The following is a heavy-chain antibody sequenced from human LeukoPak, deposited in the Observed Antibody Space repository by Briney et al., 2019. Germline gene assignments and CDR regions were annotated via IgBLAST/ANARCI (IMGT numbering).Heavy chain of an antibody. CDR1: GDSINSSNW. D-gene: IGHD1-26*01. CDR2: IYHSGNT. CDR3: ARAGGGTYYFDF. Sequence: SETLSLTCAVSGDSINSSNWWNWVRQPPGQGLEWIAEIYHSGNTNYNPSLKSRVTISLDKSKNQLSLKLTSVTAADTALYFCARAGGGTYYFDFWGQGTLVTVSS. J-gene: IGHJ4*02. V-gene: IGHV4-4*02.